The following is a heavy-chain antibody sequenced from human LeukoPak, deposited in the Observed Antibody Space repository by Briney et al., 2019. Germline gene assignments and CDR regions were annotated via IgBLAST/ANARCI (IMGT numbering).Heavy chain of an antibody. CDR2: AYYSGST. CDR3: ARDHTRDFWSGYYDY. V-gene: IGHV4-59*01. D-gene: IGHD3-3*01. Sequence: KPSETLSLICTVSGGSISSYYWSWTRQPPGKGLEWIGYAYYSGSTNYNPSLKSRVTISVDTSKNQFSLKLRSVTAADTAVYYCARDHTRDFWSGYYDYWGQGTLVTVSS. J-gene: IGHJ4*02. CDR1: GGSISSYY.